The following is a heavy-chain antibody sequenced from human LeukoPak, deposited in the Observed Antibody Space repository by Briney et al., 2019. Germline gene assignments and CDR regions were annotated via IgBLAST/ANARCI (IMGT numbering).Heavy chain of an antibody. J-gene: IGHJ3*02. CDR1: GVTFSSYS. V-gene: IGHV3-21*01. CDR3: ARDSYGDYSFDI. CDR2: ISSSSSYI. D-gene: IGHD4-17*01. Sequence: GGSLRLSCAASGVTFSSYSMNWVRQAPGKGLEWVSSISSSSSYIYYADSVKGRFTISRDNAKNSLYLQMNSLRAEDTAVYYCARDSYGDYSFDIWGQGTMVTVSS.